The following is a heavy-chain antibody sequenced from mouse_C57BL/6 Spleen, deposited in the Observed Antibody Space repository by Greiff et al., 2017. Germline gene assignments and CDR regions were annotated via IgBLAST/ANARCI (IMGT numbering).Heavy chain of an antibody. CDR1: GFTFTDYY. CDR3: AFHYGSSYRYFDY. V-gene: IGHV7-3*01. Sequence: EVQLVESGGGLVQPGGSLILSCAASGFTFTDYYMSWVRQPPGKALEWLGFIRNKANGYTTEYSASVKGRFTISRDNSQSILYLQMNALRAEDSATYYCAFHYGSSYRYFDYWGQGTTLTVSS. D-gene: IGHD1-1*01. CDR2: IRNKANGYTT. J-gene: IGHJ2*01.